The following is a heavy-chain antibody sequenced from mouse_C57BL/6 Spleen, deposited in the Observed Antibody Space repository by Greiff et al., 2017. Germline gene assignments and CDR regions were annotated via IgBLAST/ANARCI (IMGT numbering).Heavy chain of an antibody. Sequence: VQLQQPGAELVKPGASVKLSCKASGYTFTSYWMQWVKQRPGQGLEWIGEIDPSDSYTNYNQKFKGKATLTVDTSSSTAYMQLSSLTSEDSAVYSCARPLHYGSSSWFAYWGQGTLVTVSA. CDR3: ARPLHYGSSSWFAY. J-gene: IGHJ3*01. V-gene: IGHV1-50*01. D-gene: IGHD1-1*01. CDR1: GYTFTSYW. CDR2: IDPSDSYT.